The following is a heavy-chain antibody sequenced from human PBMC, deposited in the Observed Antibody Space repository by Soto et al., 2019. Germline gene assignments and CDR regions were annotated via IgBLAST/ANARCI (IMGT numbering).Heavy chain of an antibody. J-gene: IGHJ4*02. D-gene: IGHD1-1*01. CDR2: IIPIFGTA. CDR3: ARVLEFRDGYISHFDF. Sequence: QVQLVQSGAEVKKPGSSVKVSCKASGGTFSNYPFSWVRQAPGQGLEWMGGIIPIFGTANYAQKFQGRVTITADESTTTIYMELSGVRSEDTAVYYCARVLEFRDGYISHFDFWGQGTLVTVSS. V-gene: IGHV1-69*01. CDR1: GGTFSNYP.